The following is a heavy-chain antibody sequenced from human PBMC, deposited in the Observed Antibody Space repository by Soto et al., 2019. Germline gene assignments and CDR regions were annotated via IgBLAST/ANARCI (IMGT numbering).Heavy chain of an antibody. J-gene: IGHJ5*02. Sequence: GGSLRLSCAASGFTFSSYAMSWVRQAPGKGLEWVSAIGTAGDTYYPGSVKGRFTISRENAKNSLYLQMNSLRAGDTAVYYCAKDSTPSCISTSCYEREDNWFDPWGQGTLVTVSS. D-gene: IGHD2-2*01. V-gene: IGHV3-13*01. CDR2: IGTAGDT. CDR1: GFTFSSYA. CDR3: AKDSTPSCISTSCYEREDNWFDP.